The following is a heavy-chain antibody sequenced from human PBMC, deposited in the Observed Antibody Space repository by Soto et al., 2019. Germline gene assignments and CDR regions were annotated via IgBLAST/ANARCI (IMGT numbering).Heavy chain of an antibody. Sequence: SETLSLTCTVSGGSIGSFYWSWIRQSPGGTLEWIGYIYASRATTYNPSLASRVTMSVDIPNNEFSLDLTSVTAADTAVYYCARSHSFDGSIYHYYFDSWGQGALVTVSS. D-gene: IGHD3-3*02. J-gene: IGHJ4*02. CDR2: IYASRAT. CDR3: ARSHSFDGSIYHYYFDS. V-gene: IGHV4-59*01. CDR1: GGSIGSFY.